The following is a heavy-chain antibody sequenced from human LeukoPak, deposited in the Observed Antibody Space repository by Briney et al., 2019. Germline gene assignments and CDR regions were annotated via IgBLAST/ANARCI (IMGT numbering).Heavy chain of an antibody. CDR3: VKDKKLTT. Sequence: PGGSLRLSYAASGFNFITAAMTWVRQAPGKGLEWVSLIGSSGGSTYYADSVKGRFTISRDNFNHTLSLQMNSLRVEDAAIYYCVKDKKLTTWGLGTMVTVSS. CDR1: GFNFITAA. J-gene: IGHJ3*01. D-gene: IGHD1-1*01. V-gene: IGHV3-23*01. CDR2: IGSSGGST.